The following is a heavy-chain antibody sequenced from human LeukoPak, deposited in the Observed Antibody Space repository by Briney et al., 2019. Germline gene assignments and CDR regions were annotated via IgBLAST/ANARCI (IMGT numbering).Heavy chain of an antibody. Sequence: SETLSLTCTVSGGSISSYYWSWIRQPPGKGLERIGYIYYSGSTNYNPSLKSRVTISVDTSKNQFSLKLSSVTAADTAVYYCARQVWDYYGSGSYRRAFYYYGMDVWGQGTTVTVSS. CDR3: ARQVWDYYGSGSYRRAFYYYGMDV. V-gene: IGHV4-59*08. J-gene: IGHJ6*02. CDR1: GGSISSYY. D-gene: IGHD3-10*01. CDR2: IYYSGST.